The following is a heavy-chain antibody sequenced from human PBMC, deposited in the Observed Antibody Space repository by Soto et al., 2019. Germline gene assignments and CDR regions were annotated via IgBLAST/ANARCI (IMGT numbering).Heavy chain of an antibody. J-gene: IGHJ3*01. CDR3: ATWKTTTFDL. Sequence: QVHLQESGPGVVKPSGTLSLSCVVSGGSVGSNNWWSWVRQAPGKGLEWLGEIYHSGSSRYSPSLKSRLTMSLDNSKTHFSLTLSSVTAADTAVYYCATWKTTTFDLWGPGTLVTVSS. CDR1: GGSVGSNNW. D-gene: IGHD1-1*01. V-gene: IGHV4-4*02. CDR2: IYHSGSS.